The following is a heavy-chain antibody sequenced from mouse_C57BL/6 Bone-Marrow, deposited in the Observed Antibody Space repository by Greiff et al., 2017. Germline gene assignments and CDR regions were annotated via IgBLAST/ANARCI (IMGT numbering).Heavy chain of an antibody. CDR2: IYPTSGRT. J-gene: IGHJ2*01. V-gene: IGHV1-55*01. CDR1: GYTFTSYW. Sequence: VQLQQSGAELVKPGASVKMSCKASGYTFTSYWITWVKQRPGQGLEWIGDIYPTSGRTNYNEKFKSKAILTVYTSSNTAYMQLSSLTSEDSAVFYCARSGPLGRSFDYWGQGTTLTVSS. D-gene: IGHD4-1*01. CDR3: ARSGPLGRSFDY.